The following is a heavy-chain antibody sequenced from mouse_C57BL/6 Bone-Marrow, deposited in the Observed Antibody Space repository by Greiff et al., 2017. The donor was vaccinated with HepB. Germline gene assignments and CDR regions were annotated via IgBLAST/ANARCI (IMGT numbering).Heavy chain of an antibody. CDR2: INPNNGGT. Sequence: VQLQQSGPELVKPGASVKISCKASGYTFTDYYMNWVKQSHGKSLEWIGDINPNNGGTSYNQKFKGKATLTVDKSSSTAYMELRSLTSEDSAVYYCARRIYYGKGAWFAYWGQGTLVTVSA. V-gene: IGHV1-26*01. CDR3: ARRIYYGKGAWFAY. D-gene: IGHD2-1*01. CDR1: GYTFTDYY. J-gene: IGHJ3*01.